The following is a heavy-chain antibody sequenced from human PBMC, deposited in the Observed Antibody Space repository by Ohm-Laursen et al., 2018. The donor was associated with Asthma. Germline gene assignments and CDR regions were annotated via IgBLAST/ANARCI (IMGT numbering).Heavy chain of an antibody. D-gene: IGHD2-15*01. V-gene: IGHV3-30*18. CDR1: GFTFSSYG. CDR3: VKGGSGFNPIDY. J-gene: IGHJ4*02. CDR2: ISYDGSNK. Sequence: SLRLSCAATGFTFSSYGMHWVRQAPGKGLEWVAVISYDGSNKYYADSVKGRFTISRDNSKNTLYLQMNSLRPEDTAVYFCVKGGSGFNPIDYWGQGTLVTVSS.